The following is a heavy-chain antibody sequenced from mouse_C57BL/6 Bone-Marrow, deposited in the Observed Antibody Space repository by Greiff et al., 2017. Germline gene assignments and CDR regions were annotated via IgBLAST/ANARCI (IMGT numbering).Heavy chain of an antibody. CDR1: GYTFTSYW. CDR2: IDPSDSYT. V-gene: IGHV1-50*01. D-gene: IGHD2-3*01. Sequence: QVQLQQPGAELVKPGASVKLSCKASGYTFTSYWMQWVKQRPGQDLEWIGEIDPSDSYTNYNQKFKGKATLTVDTSSSTAYMQLSSLTSEDSAVYYCARIGWSFDYWGQGTTLTVSS. J-gene: IGHJ2*01. CDR3: ARIGWSFDY.